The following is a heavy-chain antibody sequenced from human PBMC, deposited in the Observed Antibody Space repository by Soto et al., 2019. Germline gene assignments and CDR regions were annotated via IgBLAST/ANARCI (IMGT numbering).Heavy chain of an antibody. V-gene: IGHV1-46*03. D-gene: IGHD1-20*01. CDR3: ARGGLTGTASSNAFDI. CDR2: ISPSGGSA. Sequence: ASVKVSCKASGYTFTSYYMHWVRRAPGQGLEWMGIISPSGGSASYAQKFQGRVTMTRDTSTSTVYMELSSLRSEDTAVYYCARGGLTGTASSNAFDIWGQGTMVTVSS. J-gene: IGHJ3*02. CDR1: GYTFTSYY.